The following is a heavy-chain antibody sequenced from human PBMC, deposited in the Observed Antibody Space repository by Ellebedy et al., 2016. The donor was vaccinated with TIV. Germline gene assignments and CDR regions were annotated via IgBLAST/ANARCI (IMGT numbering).Heavy chain of an antibody. D-gene: IGHD3-10*01. CDR3: ARVSRGGSHPYYYGMDV. CDR1: GFTFDDYA. V-gene: IGHV3-9*01. CDR2: ISWNSGSI. Sequence: SLKISXAASGFTFDDYAMHWVRQAPGKGLEWVSGISWNSGSIGYADSVKGRFTISRDNSKNTLYLQMNSLRAEDTAVYYCARVSRGGSHPYYYGMDVWGQGTTVTVSS. J-gene: IGHJ6*02.